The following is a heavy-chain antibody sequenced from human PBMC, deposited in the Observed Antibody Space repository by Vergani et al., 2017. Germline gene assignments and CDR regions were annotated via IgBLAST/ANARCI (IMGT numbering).Heavy chain of an antibody. D-gene: IGHD1-26*01. CDR3: ARRFGVGATGAFDI. Sequence: QVQLVQSGAEVKKPGASVKVSCKASGYTFTGYYMHWVRQAPGQGLEWMGWLNPNSGGTNYAQKFQGRVTMTRDTSISTAYMELSRLSSDDTAVYYCARRFGVGATGAFDIWGQGTMVTVSS. V-gene: IGHV1-2*02. J-gene: IGHJ3*02. CDR2: LNPNSGGT. CDR1: GYTFTGYY.